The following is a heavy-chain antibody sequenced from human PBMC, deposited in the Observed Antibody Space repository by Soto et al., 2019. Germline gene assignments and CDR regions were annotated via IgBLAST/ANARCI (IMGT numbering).Heavy chain of an antibody. CDR1: GFSLSNARMG. V-gene: IGHV2-26*01. D-gene: IGHD6-19*01. J-gene: IGHJ4*02. CDR2: IFSNDEK. CDR3: VRLVAVAGLYYFDY. Sequence: QVTLKESGPVLVKPTETLTLTCTVSGFSLSNARMGVSWIRQPPGKALEWLAHIFSNDEKSYTTSLKSRLTIPKDTSKSQVVLSMTNMDPVDTATYYCVRLVAVAGLYYFDYWGQGTLVTVSS.